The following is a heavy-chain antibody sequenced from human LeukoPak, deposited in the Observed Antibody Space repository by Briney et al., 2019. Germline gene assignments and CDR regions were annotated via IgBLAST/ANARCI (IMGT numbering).Heavy chain of an antibody. CDR1: GGSISSSSYY. CDR2: IYYSGST. J-gene: IGHJ5*02. V-gene: IGHV4-39*01. D-gene: IGHD3-16*02. CDR3: AVGVFGNIWFDP. Sequence: SETLSLTCTVSGGSISSSSYYWGWIRQPPGKGLEWIGSIYYSGSTYYNPSLKSRVTISVDTSKNQFSLKLSSVTAADTAAYYCAVGVFGNIWFDPWGQGTLVTASS.